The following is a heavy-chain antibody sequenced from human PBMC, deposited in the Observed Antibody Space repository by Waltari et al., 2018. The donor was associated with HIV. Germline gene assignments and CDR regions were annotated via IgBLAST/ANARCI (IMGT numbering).Heavy chain of an antibody. D-gene: IGHD3-10*01. CDR2: ISAYNGNT. Sequence: VKVSCKASGYTFTSYGISWVRQAPGQGLEWMGWISAYNGNTNYAQKLQGRVTMTTDTSTSTAYKELRSLRSDDTAVYYCAREAKPALLWFGEAGGYFDYWGQGTLVTVSS. J-gene: IGHJ4*02. CDR3: AREAKPALLWFGEAGGYFDY. V-gene: IGHV1-18*01. CDR1: GYTFTSYG.